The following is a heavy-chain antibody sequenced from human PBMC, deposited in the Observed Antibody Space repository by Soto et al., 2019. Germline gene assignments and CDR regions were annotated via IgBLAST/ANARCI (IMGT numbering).Heavy chain of an antibody. V-gene: IGHV3-23*01. J-gene: IGHJ4*02. CDR2: ISSTGGRT. Sequence: EVQLLESGGGLVQPGGPLRLSCAASGFTFSGSAMSWVRQAPGKGLEWVSAISSTGGRTDYADSVKGRFTISRDNSKLTLYLKMNSLRADDTAVYYCAKRGSGWSFDYWGQGTLVTVSS. CDR1: GFTFSGSA. D-gene: IGHD6-19*01. CDR3: AKRGSGWSFDY.